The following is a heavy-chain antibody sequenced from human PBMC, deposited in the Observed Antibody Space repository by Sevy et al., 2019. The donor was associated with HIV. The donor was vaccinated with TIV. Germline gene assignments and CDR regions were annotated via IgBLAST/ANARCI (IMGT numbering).Heavy chain of an antibody. CDR1: GFTFRNFG. Sequence: GESLKISCVGSGFTFRNFGVHWLRQAPGKGLEWLSVVSYDGSSKYYVDSVKGRFIVSRDNSKNTLYLQMNSLRTEDTAVYYCARGGSGDYYYYGVDVWGQGITVTVSS. CDR3: ARGGSGDYYYYGVDV. D-gene: IGHD3-10*01. CDR2: VSYDGSSK. J-gene: IGHJ6*02. V-gene: IGHV3-30*03.